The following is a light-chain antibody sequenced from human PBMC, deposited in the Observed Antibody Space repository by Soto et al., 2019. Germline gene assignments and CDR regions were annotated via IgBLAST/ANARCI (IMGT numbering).Light chain of an antibody. CDR2: EVS. J-gene: IGLJ2*01. Sequence: QSVLTQPASVSGSPGQSITISCTGTTSDIAGYNYVSWYQQHPGKAPRLMIFEVSNRPSGVSYRFSGSKSGNTASLTISGLQAEDEADYYCSSYTSSSADVIFGGGTKVTVL. CDR3: SSYTSSSADVI. V-gene: IGLV2-14*01. CDR1: TSDIAGYNY.